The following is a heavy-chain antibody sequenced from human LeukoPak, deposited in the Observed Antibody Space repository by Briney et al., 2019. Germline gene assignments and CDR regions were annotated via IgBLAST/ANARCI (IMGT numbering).Heavy chain of an antibody. V-gene: IGHV1-69-2*01. D-gene: IGHD2-2*02. CDR3: ATVRCSSTSCYTGPFDY. J-gene: IGHJ4*02. CDR1: GYTFTDYY. CDR2: VDPEDGET. Sequence: ATVKISCKASGYTFTDYYMHWVQQAPGKGLEWKGRVDPEDGETIYAEKFQGRVTITADTSTDTAYMELSSLRSEDTAVYYCATVRCSSTSCYTGPFDYWGQGTLVTVSS.